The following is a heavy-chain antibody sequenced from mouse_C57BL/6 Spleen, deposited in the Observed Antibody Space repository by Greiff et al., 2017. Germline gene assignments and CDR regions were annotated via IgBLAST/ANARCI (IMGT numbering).Heavy chain of an antibody. V-gene: IGHV1-53*01. CDR2: LNPSNGGT. J-gene: IGHJ2*01. D-gene: IGHD1-1*01. CDR3: AKGVYYGSSYNFDY. Sequence: VKLQQPGTELVKPGASVKLSCKASGYTFTSYWMPWVKQRPGQGLEWIGNLNPSNGGTNYNDKFKSKATLTVDKSSSTAYMQLSRLTSEDSAVYYCAKGVYYGSSYNFDYWGQGTTLTVSS. CDR1: GYTFTSYW.